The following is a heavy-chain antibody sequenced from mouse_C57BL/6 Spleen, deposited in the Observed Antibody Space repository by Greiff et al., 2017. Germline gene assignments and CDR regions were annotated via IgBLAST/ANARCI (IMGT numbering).Heavy chain of an antibody. D-gene: IGHD1-1*01. Sequence: VQLQQSGAELVRPGASVKLSCTASGFNIKDYYMHWVKQRPEQGLEWIGRIDPEDGDTEYAPKFQGKATMTADTSSNTAYLQHSSLTSEDTAVYYCTTWNYYGSRSGGYWGQGTTLTVSS. V-gene: IGHV14-1*01. CDR1: GFNIKDYY. CDR2: IDPEDGDT. J-gene: IGHJ2*01. CDR3: TTWNYYGSRSGGY.